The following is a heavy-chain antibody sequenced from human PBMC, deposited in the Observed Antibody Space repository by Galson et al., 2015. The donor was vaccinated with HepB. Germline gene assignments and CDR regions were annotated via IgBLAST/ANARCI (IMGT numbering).Heavy chain of an antibody. D-gene: IGHD4-11*01. J-gene: IGHJ4*02. CDR2: IYRGGST. Sequence: SLRLSCAASGFTVNSDYITWVRQAPGKGLEWVSLIYRGGSTFYADSVRGRFTISGHSSRNTVLLQMDSLRVEDTAVYFCARAGIDFSGGYYFDYWGQGTLVTVSS. CDR1: GFTVNSDY. CDR3: ARAGIDFSGGYYFDY. V-gene: IGHV3-53*01.